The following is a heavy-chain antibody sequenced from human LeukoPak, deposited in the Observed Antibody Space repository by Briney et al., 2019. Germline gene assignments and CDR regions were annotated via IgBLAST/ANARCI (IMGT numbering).Heavy chain of an antibody. D-gene: IGHD6-13*01. CDR2: IYFIGTT. J-gene: IGHJ4*02. V-gene: IGHV4-59*01. CDR1: GGSISSYY. CDR3: ARGLYIAATQYGY. Sequence: PSETLSLTCTVSGGSISSYYWSWIRQPPGKGLEWIGYIYFIGTTNYNPSLKSRVTISVDTSKKQFSLKLSSVTAADTAVYYCARGLYIAATQYGYSGQATLVTASS.